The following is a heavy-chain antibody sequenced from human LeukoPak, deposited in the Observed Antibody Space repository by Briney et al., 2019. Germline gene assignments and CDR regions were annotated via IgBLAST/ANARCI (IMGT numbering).Heavy chain of an antibody. CDR3: ARDPRVRDYGSGSYYDAFDI. D-gene: IGHD3-10*01. J-gene: IGHJ3*02. CDR1: GGSISSGSYY. Sequence: SETLSLTCTVSGGSISSGSYYWSWIRQPAGKGLEWIGRIYTSGSTNYNPSLKSRVTISVDTSKNQFSLKLSSVTAADTAVYYCARDPRVRDYGSGSYYDAFDIWGQGTMVTVSS. CDR2: IYTSGST. V-gene: IGHV4-61*02.